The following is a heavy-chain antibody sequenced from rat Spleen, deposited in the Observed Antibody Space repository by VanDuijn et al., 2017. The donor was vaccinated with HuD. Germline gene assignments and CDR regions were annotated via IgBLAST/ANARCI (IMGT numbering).Heavy chain of an antibody. CDR2: ISYSGST. CDR3: AREGNYGGSLYVLDA. D-gene: IGHD1-11*01. CDR1: GYSITSNY. V-gene: IGHV3-1*01. Sequence: EVQLQESGPGLVKPSQSLSLTCSVTGYSITSNYWGWIRKFPGNKMEWMGYISYSGSTGYNPSLKSRFSITRDTSKNQFFLQLSSVTTEDTATYYCAREGNYGGSLYVLDAWGQGVSVTVSS. J-gene: IGHJ4*01.